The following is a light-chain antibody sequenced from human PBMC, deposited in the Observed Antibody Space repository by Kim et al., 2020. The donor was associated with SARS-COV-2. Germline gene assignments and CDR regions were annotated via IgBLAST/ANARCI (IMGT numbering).Light chain of an antibody. J-gene: IGLJ3*02. CDR3: YSRDSSGNHWV. Sequence: YYASWYQQKPGQAPVLVIYGKTNRPSGIPDRFSGSSSGNTASLTITGAQAEDEADYYCYSRDSSGNHWVFGGGTQLTVL. V-gene: IGLV3-19*01. CDR1: YY. CDR2: GKT.